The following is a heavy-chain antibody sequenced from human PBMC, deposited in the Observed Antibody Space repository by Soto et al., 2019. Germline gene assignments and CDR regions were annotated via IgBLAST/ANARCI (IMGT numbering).Heavy chain of an antibody. Sequence: SVKVSCKASGGTFSSYAISWVRQAPGQGLEWMGGIIPIFGTANYAQKFQGRVTITADESPSTAYMELSSLRSEDTAVYYCAKSGYCSGGSCYSGGYYYYGMDVWGQGTTVTVSS. CDR1: GGTFSSYA. V-gene: IGHV1-69*13. J-gene: IGHJ6*02. CDR3: AKSGYCSGGSCYSGGYYYYGMDV. CDR2: IIPIFGTA. D-gene: IGHD2-15*01.